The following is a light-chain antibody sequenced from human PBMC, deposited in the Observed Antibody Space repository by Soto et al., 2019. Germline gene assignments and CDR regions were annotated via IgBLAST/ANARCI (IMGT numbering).Light chain of an antibody. Sequence: QPVLTQPSSLSASPGESASLTCTLPSGINVATYWIYWYQQKSGSPPQSLLRYKSDSDNYQASGVPSRFSGSKDVSANAGTLLISGLQSEDEADYYCAIWYNNGVVFGGGTKLTVL. J-gene: IGLJ2*01. CDR3: AIWYNNGVV. V-gene: IGLV5-45*02. CDR1: SGINVATYW. CDR2: YKSDSDN.